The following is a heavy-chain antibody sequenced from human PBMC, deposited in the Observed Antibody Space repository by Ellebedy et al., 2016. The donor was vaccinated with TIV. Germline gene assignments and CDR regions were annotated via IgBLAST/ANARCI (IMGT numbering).Heavy chain of an antibody. D-gene: IGHD3-3*01. CDR3: AREDIATSYNFWSGFSLAY. J-gene: IGHJ4*02. V-gene: IGHV3-21*01. Sequence: GESLKISCAASGFTFSDYTMNWVRQAPGKGLEWVSSLSGSSSFIYYADSVRGRFTISRDNAKKSLFLLMNSLRGDDTAVYYCAREDIATSYNFWSGFSLAYWGQGALVTVSS. CDR1: GFTFSDYT. CDR2: LSGSSSFI.